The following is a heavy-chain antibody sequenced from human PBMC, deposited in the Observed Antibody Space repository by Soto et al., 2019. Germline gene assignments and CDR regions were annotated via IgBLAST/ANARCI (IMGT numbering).Heavy chain of an antibody. CDR1: GGSISSGGYY. Sequence: SETLSLTCTVSGGSISSGGYYWSWIRQHPGKGLEWIGYIYYSGSTYYNPSLKSRVTISVDTSKNQFSLKLSSVTAADTAVYYCARGVLVFRFLEWLPYYYGMDVWGQGTPVTVYS. CDR2: IYYSGST. D-gene: IGHD3-3*01. V-gene: IGHV4-31*03. J-gene: IGHJ6*02. CDR3: ARGVLVFRFLEWLPYYYGMDV.